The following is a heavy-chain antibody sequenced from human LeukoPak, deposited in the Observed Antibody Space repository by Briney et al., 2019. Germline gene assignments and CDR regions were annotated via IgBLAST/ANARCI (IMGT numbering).Heavy chain of an antibody. CDR2: IIPTTGKT. V-gene: IGHV1-46*01. D-gene: IGHD7-27*01. Sequence: GASVKVSCKTSGYTFIDNNMHWLRQAPGQGVEWLGIIIPTTGKTTYAQKFQGRVTMTRDTSTSTVYMELTSLTSDDTAVYYCARDFNWAVDYWGQGTLVTVSS. CDR3: ARDFNWAVDY. CDR1: GYTFIDNN. J-gene: IGHJ4*02.